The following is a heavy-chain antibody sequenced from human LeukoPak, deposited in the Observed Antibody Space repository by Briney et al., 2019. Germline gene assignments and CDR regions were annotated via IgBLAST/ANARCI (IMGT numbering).Heavy chain of an antibody. Sequence: SQTLSLTFAISGDSVSSNSAAWNWIRQSPSRGLEWLGRTYYRSKWYDDYAVSVKSRITINPDTSKNQFSLQLNSVPPDDTAVYYCAKDSGFGLNGFDPWGQGTLVTVSS. CDR1: GDSVSSNSAA. J-gene: IGHJ5*02. CDR2: TYYRSKWYD. V-gene: IGHV6-1*01. CDR3: AKDSGFGLNGFDP. D-gene: IGHD3-16*01.